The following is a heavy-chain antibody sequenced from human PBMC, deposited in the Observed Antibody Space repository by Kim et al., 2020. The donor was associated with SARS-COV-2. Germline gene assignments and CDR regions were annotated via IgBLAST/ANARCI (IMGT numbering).Heavy chain of an antibody. CDR2: ISNDGFNY. Sequence: PGGSLRLSCAASGFSFSYYEMHWVRQAPGKGLEWVAFISNDGFNYDFGDSVKGRFTISRDNSKNSIFLQMNSLRAEDTATYYCVKLDSTEGGADVWGQGTTVTVS. CDR3: VKLDSTEGGADV. CDR1: GFSFSYYE. D-gene: IGHD3-16*01. J-gene: IGHJ6*02. V-gene: IGHV3-30*18.